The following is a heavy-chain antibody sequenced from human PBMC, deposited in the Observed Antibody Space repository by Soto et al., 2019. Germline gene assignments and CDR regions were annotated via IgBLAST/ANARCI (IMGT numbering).Heavy chain of an antibody. J-gene: IGHJ5*02. Sequence: GGSLRLSCAASGFTFSSYGMHWVRQAPGKGLEWVAVISYDGSNKYYADSVKGRFTISRDNSKNTLYLQMNSLRAEDTAVYYCAKSLAAAVLNWFDPWGQGTLVTVSS. CDR3: AKSLAAAVLNWFDP. V-gene: IGHV3-30*18. CDR2: ISYDGSNK. D-gene: IGHD6-13*01. CDR1: GFTFSSYG.